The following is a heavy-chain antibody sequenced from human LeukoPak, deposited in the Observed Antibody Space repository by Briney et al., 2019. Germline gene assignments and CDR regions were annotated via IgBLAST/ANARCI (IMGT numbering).Heavy chain of an antibody. J-gene: IGHJ3*02. V-gene: IGHV3-23*01. CDR2: ISDIPV. D-gene: IGHD2-8*01. CDR1: GFTFSTHA. CDR3: AKDSFSHNGIYDALDI. Sequence: GGSLRLSCSASGFTFSTHAMTWVRQPPGKGLEWVLTISDIPVYYADSVKGRFTISRDDSKSTLFLQMSSLRVEDTAIYYCAKDSFSHNGIYDALDIWGQGTMVTVSS.